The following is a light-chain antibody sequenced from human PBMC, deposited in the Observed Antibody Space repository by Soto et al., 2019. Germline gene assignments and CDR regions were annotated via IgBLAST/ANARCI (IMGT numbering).Light chain of an antibody. V-gene: IGKV3-15*01. CDR1: QSVSSK. CDR3: QQYNNWPQT. Sequence: EIVMTQSPVTLSVSPGERATLSCRASQSVSSKLAWYQQKPGQAPRLLIYGASTRATGIPARFSGSGSGTEVTLSISSLQSEDFEVYYCQQYNNWPQTFGQGTKLEIK. J-gene: IGKJ2*01. CDR2: GAS.